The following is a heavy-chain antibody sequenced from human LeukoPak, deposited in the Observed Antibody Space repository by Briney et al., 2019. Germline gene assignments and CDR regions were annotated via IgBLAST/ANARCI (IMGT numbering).Heavy chain of an antibody. Sequence: GGSLRLSCAASGFTLSNYAMSWVRQAPGKGLEWVSSISGSGGSTYEAENVKGRFTISRDNSKNTLYLQMNSLRDEDTATHHCAAGYSSGWYVRYFDYWGQGTLVTVSS. CDR1: GFTLSNYA. D-gene: IGHD6-19*01. J-gene: IGHJ4*02. CDR2: ISGSGGST. CDR3: AAGYSSGWYVRYFDY. V-gene: IGHV3-23*01.